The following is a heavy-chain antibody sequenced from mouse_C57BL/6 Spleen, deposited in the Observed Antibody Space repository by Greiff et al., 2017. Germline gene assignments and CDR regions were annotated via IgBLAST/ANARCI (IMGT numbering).Heavy chain of an antibody. CDR2: INPSNGGT. J-gene: IGHJ4*01. V-gene: IGHV1-53*01. Sequence: QVQLQQPGTELVKPGASVTLSCKASGYTFTSYWMHWVKQRPGQGLEWIGNINPSNGGTNYNEKFKSKATLTVDKSSSTAYMQLSSLTSEDSAVYYCARRSLYDYGHYYAMDYWGQGTSVTVSS. CDR1: GYTFTSYW. CDR3: ARRSLYDYGHYYAMDY. D-gene: IGHD2-4*01.